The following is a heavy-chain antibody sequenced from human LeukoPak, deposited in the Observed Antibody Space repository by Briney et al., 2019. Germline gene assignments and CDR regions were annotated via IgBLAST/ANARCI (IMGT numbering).Heavy chain of an antibody. J-gene: IGHJ4*02. D-gene: IGHD4-11*01. CDR1: GFTFDDYA. CDR3: ASGLLPKRGDDYSNYFDY. CDR2: ISWNSGSI. Sequence: TGGSLRLSCAASGFTFDDYAMHWVRQAPGKGLEWVSGISWNSGSIGYADSVKGRFTISRDNAKNSLYLQMNSLRAEDTALYYCASGLLPKRGDDYSNYFDYWGQGTLITVSS. V-gene: IGHV3-9*01.